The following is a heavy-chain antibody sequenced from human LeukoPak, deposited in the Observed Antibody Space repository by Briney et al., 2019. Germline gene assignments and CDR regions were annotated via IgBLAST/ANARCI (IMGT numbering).Heavy chain of an antibody. CDR2: ISSSSSYI. J-gene: IGHJ5*02. V-gene: IGHV3-21*01. CDR3: ASGYSGYAGFDP. D-gene: IGHD5-12*01. CDR1: GFTFSSYA. Sequence: GGSLRLSYAASGFTFSSYAMNWVRQAPGKGLEWVSSISSSSSYIYYADSVKGRFTISRDNAENSLSLQMNSLRAEDTAVYYCASGYSGYAGFDPWGQGTLVTVSS.